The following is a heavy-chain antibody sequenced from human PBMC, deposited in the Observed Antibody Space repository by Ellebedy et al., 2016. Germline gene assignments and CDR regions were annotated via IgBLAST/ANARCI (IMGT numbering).Heavy chain of an antibody. D-gene: IGHD2-2*01. Sequence: GSLRLSXAASGFTFGSYAMSWVRQPPGKGLEWIGEINHSGSTNYNPSLKSRATISVDTSKNQFSLKLSSVTAADTAVYYCARGRYQNLGRGYYGMDVWGQGTTVTVSS. CDR1: GFTFGSYA. V-gene: IGHV4-34*01. CDR2: INHSGST. CDR3: ARGRYQNLGRGYYGMDV. J-gene: IGHJ6*02.